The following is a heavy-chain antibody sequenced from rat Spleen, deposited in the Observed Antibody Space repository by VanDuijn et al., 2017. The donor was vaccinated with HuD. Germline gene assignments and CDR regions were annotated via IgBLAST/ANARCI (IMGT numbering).Heavy chain of an antibody. CDR1: GFTFNNYW. Sequence: EVQLVESGGGLVQPGRSLKLSCVASGFTFNNYWMTWIRQAPGKGLEWVASITNTGGSTYYPDSVKGRFTISRNNAKSTLYLQMDSLRSEDTATYYCARPLYTMGITGFDYWGQGVMVTVSS. CDR3: ARPLYTMGITGFDY. J-gene: IGHJ2*01. D-gene: IGHD1-9*01. CDR2: ITNTGGST. V-gene: IGHV5-31*01.